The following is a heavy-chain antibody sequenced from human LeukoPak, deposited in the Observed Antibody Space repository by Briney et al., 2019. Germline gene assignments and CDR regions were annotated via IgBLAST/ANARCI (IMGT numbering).Heavy chain of an antibody. CDR3: ARRPNPYYYDSSGYYEFWDY. CDR1: GFTFSSYS. J-gene: IGHJ4*02. CDR2: ISSSSSYI. V-gene: IGHV3-21*01. Sequence: GGSLRLSCAASGFTFSSYSMNWVRQAPGKGLEWVSSISSSSSYIYYADSVKGRFTISRDNAKNSLYLRMNSLRAEDTAVYYCARRPNPYYYDSSGYYEFWDYWGQGTLVTVSS. D-gene: IGHD3-22*01.